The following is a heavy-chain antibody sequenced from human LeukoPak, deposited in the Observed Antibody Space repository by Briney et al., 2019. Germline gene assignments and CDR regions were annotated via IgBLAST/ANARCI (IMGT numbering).Heavy chain of an antibody. V-gene: IGHV3-48*03. J-gene: IGHJ4*02. D-gene: IGHD5-24*01. CDR3: ARDGVRDGFYFDR. Sequence: PGGSLRLSCAASGFTFSSYEMNWVRQAPGKGLEWVSYISSSGSTIYYADSVKGRFTISRDNAKNSLYLQMNSLRDEDTAVYSCARDGVRDGFYFDRWGQGTLVTVSS. CDR1: GFTFSSYE. CDR2: ISSSGSTI.